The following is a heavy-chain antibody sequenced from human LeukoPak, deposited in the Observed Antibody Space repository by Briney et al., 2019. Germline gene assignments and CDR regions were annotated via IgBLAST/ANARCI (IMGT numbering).Heavy chain of an antibody. CDR2: ISSSGSTI. J-gene: IGHJ4*02. Sequence: GGSLRLSCAASEFTFSDYYMSWIRQAPGKGLEWVSYISSSGSTIYYADSVKGRFTISRDNAKNSLYLQMNSLRAEDTVVYYCVRDYRACFDYWGQGTLVTVSS. CDR3: VRDYRACFDY. V-gene: IGHV3-11*01. D-gene: IGHD3-16*02. CDR1: EFTFSDYY.